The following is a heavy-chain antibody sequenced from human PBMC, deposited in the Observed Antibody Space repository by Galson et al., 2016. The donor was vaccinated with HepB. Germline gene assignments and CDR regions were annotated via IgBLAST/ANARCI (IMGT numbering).Heavy chain of an antibody. J-gene: IGHJ4*02. CDR2: IKSRTDDGTT. CDR3: TTPPAGCWWELPR. CDR1: GITVTNAW. Sequence: SLRLSCAASGITVTNAWMTWVRQAPGKGLEWVGRIKSRTDDGTTDLAAPVTGRFTISRDDSKNTLYLQMNRLKAEDTAVYYCTTPPAGCWWELPRWGQGTLVTVSS. V-gene: IGHV3-15*01. D-gene: IGHD4-23*01.